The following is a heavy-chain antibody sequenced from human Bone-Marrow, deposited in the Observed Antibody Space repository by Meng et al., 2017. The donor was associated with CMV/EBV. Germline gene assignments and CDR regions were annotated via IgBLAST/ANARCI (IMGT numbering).Heavy chain of an antibody. CDR1: GFTFGDYA. V-gene: IGHV3-49*04. Sequence: GGSLRLSCTASGFTFGDYALSWVRQAPGKGLEWVAFIRGEPYGGTTEYAASVKGRFTTSRDDSKSIAYLQMNSLKPEDTAVYYCTRGGSLEWLSLLFAQWGQGTLVTVSS. J-gene: IGHJ4*02. CDR2: IRGEPYGGTT. CDR3: TRGGSLEWLSLLFAQ. D-gene: IGHD3-3*01.